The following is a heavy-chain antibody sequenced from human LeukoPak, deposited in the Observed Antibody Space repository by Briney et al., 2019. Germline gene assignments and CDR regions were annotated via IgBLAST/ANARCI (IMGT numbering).Heavy chain of an antibody. Sequence: ASVKVSCKASRYTFNSKGSRWVRQAPGQGLEWMGIINPSVGSRSYAQKFQGRVTMTRDTSPSTVYMALSSVRSEDTAVYYCERERGTTVVTSRSVWPYYYYDGGMDVWGQGTMVTVSS. CDR1: RYTFNSKG. CDR2: INPSVGSR. D-gene: IGHD4-23*01. CDR3: ERERGTTVVTSRSVWPYYYYDGGMDV. V-gene: IGHV1-46*02. J-gene: IGHJ6*02.